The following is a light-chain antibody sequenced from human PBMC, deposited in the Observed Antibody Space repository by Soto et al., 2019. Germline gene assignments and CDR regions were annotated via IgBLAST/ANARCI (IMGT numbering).Light chain of an antibody. V-gene: IGLV7-43*01. CDR2: STS. Sequence: QAVVTQEPSLTVSPGGTVTLTCASSTGAVTSGSYPNWFQQKPGQAPRELIYSTSNKPSWTPARFSGSLLGVKAALTLSGVQPEDEAEYYCLLSDGGAVVFGGGTKLTVL. J-gene: IGLJ2*01. CDR3: LLSDGGAVV. CDR1: TGAVTSGSY.